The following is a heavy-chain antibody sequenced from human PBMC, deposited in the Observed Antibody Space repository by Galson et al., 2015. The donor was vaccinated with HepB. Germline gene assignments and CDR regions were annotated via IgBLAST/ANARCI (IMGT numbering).Heavy chain of an antibody. V-gene: IGHV3-48*03. CDR3: ARGGVYCSGGSCYPYYYYGMDV. Sequence: SLRLSCAASGFTFSSYEMNWVRQAPGKGLEWVSYISSSGSTIYYADSVKGRFTISRDNAKNSLYLQMNSLRAEDTAVYYCARGGVYCSGGSCYPYYYYGMDVWGQGTTVTVSS. CDR1: GFTFSSYE. CDR2: ISSSGSTI. D-gene: IGHD2-15*01. J-gene: IGHJ6*02.